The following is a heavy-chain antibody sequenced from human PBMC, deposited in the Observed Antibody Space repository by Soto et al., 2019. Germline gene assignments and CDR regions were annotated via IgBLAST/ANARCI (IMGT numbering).Heavy chain of an antibody. CDR2: ISWNSGSI. CDR1: GFTFDDYA. Sequence: GGSLRLSCAASGFTFDDYAMHWVRQAPGKGLEWVSGISWNSGSIGYADSVKGRFTISRDNAKNSLYLQMDSLRAEDTALYYCAKGARGYCSSTSCYEGGYCYYYMDVWGKGTTVTVSS. D-gene: IGHD2-2*01. J-gene: IGHJ6*03. V-gene: IGHV3-9*01. CDR3: AKGARGYCSSTSCYEGGYCYYYMDV.